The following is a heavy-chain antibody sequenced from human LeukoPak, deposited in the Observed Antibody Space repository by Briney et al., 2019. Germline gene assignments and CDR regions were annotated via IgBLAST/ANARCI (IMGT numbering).Heavy chain of an antibody. Sequence: GASVKVSCKVSGYTLTELSMHWVRQAPGKGLEWMGGFDPEDGETIYAQKFQGRVTTTEDTSTDTAYMELSSLRSEDTAVYYCATGRYSSSSEYYYYGMDVWGQGTTVTVSS. CDR3: ATGRYSSSSEYYYYGMDV. CDR1: GYTLTELS. J-gene: IGHJ6*02. D-gene: IGHD6-6*01. CDR2: FDPEDGET. V-gene: IGHV1-24*01.